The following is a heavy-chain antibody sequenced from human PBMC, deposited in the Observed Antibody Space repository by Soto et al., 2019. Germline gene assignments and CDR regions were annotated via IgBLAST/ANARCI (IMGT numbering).Heavy chain of an antibody. CDR1: GFTFSSYS. V-gene: IGHV3-48*02. D-gene: IGHD3-22*01. CDR2: ISSSSSTI. J-gene: IGHJ3*02. CDR3: ARPYYYDSSGYYYDAFDI. Sequence: GGSLRLSCAASGFTFSSYSMNWVRQAPGKGLEWVSYISSSSSTIYYADSVKGRFTISRDNAKNSLYLQMISLRDEDTAVYYCARPYYYDSSGYYYDAFDIWGQGTMVTVSS.